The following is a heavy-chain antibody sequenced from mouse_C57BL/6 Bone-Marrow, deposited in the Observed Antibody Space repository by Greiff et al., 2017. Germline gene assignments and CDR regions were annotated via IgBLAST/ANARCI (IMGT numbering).Heavy chain of an antibody. Sequence: EVQRVESEGGLVQPGSSMKLSCTASGFTFSDYYMAWVRQVPEKGLEWVANINYDGSSTYYLDSLKSRFIISRDNAKNILYLQMSSLKSEDTATYYCARGGGTYYRPFAYWGQGTLVTVSA. CDR1: GFTFSDYY. CDR3: ARGGGTYYRPFAY. J-gene: IGHJ3*01. D-gene: IGHD2-14*01. CDR2: INYDGSST. V-gene: IGHV5-16*01.